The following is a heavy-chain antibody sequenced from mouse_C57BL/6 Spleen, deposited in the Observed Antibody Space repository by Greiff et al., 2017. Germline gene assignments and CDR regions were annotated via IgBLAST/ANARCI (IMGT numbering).Heavy chain of an antibody. D-gene: IGHD1-1*01. J-gene: IGHJ3*01. CDR2: INPYNGGT. CDR3: ARPPITTVVATPFAY. CDR1: GYTFTDYY. V-gene: IGHV1-19*01. Sequence: EVQVVESGPVLVKPGASVKMSCKASGYTFTDYYMNWVKQSHGKSLEWIGVINPYNGGTSYNQKFKGKATLTVDKSSSTAYMELNSLKSEDSAVYYCARPPITTVVATPFAYWGQGTLVTVSA.